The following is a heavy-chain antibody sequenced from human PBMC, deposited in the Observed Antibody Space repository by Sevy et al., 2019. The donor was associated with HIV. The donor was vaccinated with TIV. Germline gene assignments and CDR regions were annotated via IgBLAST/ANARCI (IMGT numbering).Heavy chain of an antibody. Sequence: TLSLTCTVSGGSISSSSYYWNWIRQPPGKGLEWIGSIYYTGSTYYKPSLKSRVTISKDTSKNQFSLKLTSVTAADTAVYYCARPEGLQLNYAMDVWGQGTTVTVSS. D-gene: IGHD3-3*01. CDR3: ARPEGLQLNYAMDV. J-gene: IGHJ6*02. V-gene: IGHV4-39*01. CDR1: GGSISSSSYY. CDR2: IYYTGST.